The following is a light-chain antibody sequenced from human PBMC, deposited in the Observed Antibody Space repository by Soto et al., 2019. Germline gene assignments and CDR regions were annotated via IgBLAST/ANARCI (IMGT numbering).Light chain of an antibody. Sequence: DIPMTQSPSTLSASVGDRVTITCRASQSISSWLAWYQQKPGKAPKLLIYKASSLESGVPSRFSGSGSGTEFTLTISSLQPDDFATYYCQQYNSYSEAFGRGTKVELK. CDR2: KAS. CDR1: QSISSW. V-gene: IGKV1-5*03. CDR3: QQYNSYSEA. J-gene: IGKJ1*01.